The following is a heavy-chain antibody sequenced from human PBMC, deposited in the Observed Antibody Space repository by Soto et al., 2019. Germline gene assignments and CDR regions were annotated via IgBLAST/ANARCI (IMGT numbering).Heavy chain of an antibody. CDR3: ARARITLVREIIKYNMDI. D-gene: IGHD3-10*01. V-gene: IGHV4-59*01. CDR2: IYESGST. J-gene: IGHJ6*02. CDR1: GGSIGSYY. Sequence: SETLSLTCTVSGGSIGSYYWSWIRQPPGKGLEWIGYIYESGSTNSNPSLQSRVTISVDTSKNQFYLNLSPVTAADTATYYCARARITLVREIIKYNMDIWGQGTTVTVSS.